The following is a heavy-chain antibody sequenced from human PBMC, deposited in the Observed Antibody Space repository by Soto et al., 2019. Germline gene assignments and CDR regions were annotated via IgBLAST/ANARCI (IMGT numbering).Heavy chain of an antibody. J-gene: IGHJ6*02. CDR2: IKSKTDGGTT. V-gene: IGHV3-15*07. CDR1: GFTFSNAW. D-gene: IGHD4-17*01. CDR3: TTAEYGDYAYFDNYYGMDV. Sequence: EVQLVESGGGLVKPGGSLRLSCAASGFTFSNAWMNWVRQAPGKGLEWVGRIKSKTDGGTTDYAAPVKGRFTISRDDSKNTLYLQMNSLKTEDTAVYYCTTAEYGDYAYFDNYYGMDVWGQGTTVTVSS.